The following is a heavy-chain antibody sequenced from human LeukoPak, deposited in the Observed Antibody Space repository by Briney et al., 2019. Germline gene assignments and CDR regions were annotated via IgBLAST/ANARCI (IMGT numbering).Heavy chain of an antibody. V-gene: IGHV4-34*01. D-gene: IGHD5-18*01. Sequence: PSETLSLTCGVSGGSLSGYFWHWIRQAPGRGLEWIGEIDQNGMTNYNSSLESRLTMSVDVSKKQFSLKLSSVTAADTAVYYCTRDRSGDNYGSLVPGFDHWGQGTLVTVSS. CDR1: GGSLSGYF. J-gene: IGHJ5*02. CDR2: IDQNGMT. CDR3: TRDRSGDNYGSLVPGFDH.